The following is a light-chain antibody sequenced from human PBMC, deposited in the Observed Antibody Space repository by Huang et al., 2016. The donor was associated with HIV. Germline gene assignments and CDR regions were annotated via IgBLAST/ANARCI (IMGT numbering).Light chain of an antibody. CDR3: QHYGSSPLT. V-gene: IGKV3-20*01. Sequence: EIVLTQFPGTLSLSPGESATLSCRATKSISNYYLAWFQKKPGQAPRLVIYGASSRATGIPERFSGSGSGTDFTLTITRLEPEDFASYYCQHYGSSPLTFGGGTKVEIK. CDR1: KSISNYY. CDR2: GAS. J-gene: IGKJ4*01.